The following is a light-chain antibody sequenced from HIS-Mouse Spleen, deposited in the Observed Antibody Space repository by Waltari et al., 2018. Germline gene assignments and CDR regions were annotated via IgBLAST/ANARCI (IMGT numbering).Light chain of an antibody. J-gene: IGKJ1*01. CDR1: PSVSSN. CDR3: QQYNNWPTWT. CDR2: GAS. V-gene: IGKV3-15*01. Sequence: EIVMTQSPATLSVSPGERATLSCRASPSVSSNLAWYQQKPGQAPRLLIYGASTRATGIPARFSGSGSGTEFPLTISSLQSEDFAVYYCQQYNNWPTWTFGQGTKVEIK.